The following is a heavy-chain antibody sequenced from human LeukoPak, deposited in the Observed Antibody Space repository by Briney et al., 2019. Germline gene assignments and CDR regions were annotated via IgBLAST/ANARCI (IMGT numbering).Heavy chain of an antibody. CDR2: INHSGST. Sequence: SDTLSLLSAVYGGALRGYYWRWIRQPPGKGLEWIGEINHSGSTNYNPSLKSRVTISVDTSKNQFSLKLSSVTAADTAVYYCARGGLAAAGPSDYWGQGTLVTVSS. J-gene: IGHJ4*02. V-gene: IGHV4-34*01. CDR1: GGALRGYY. D-gene: IGHD6-13*01. CDR3: ARGGLAAAGPSDY.